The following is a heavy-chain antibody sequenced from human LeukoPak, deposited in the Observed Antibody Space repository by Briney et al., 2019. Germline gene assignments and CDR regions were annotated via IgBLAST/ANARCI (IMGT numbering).Heavy chain of an antibody. CDR2: LSGPATGA. CDR1: GFPFSSFA. CDR3: AKCRGGGGEYWHFDL. D-gene: IGHD2-15*01. Sequence: GGSLRLSCAASGFPFSSFAMVWVRQAPGKGLEWVSDLSGPATGAIYADSVRGRFTISRDNFKNTLYLQMNSLRAEDSAVYYCAKCRGGGGEYWHFDLWGRGILVSVSS. J-gene: IGHJ2*01. V-gene: IGHV3-23*01.